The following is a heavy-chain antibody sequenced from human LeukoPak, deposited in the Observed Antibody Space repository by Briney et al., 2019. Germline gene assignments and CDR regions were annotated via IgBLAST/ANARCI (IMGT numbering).Heavy chain of an antibody. CDR1: GGSISSYY. D-gene: IGHD3-10*01. CDR2: IYYSGST. CDR3: ARVSMVRGVLLDV. Sequence: PSETLSLTCTVSGGSISSYYWSWIRQPPGKGLEWVGYIYYSGSTNYNPSLKSRVTISVDTSKNQFSLKLGSVTAADTAVYYCARVSMVRGVLLDVWGQGTTVTVSS. J-gene: IGHJ6*02. V-gene: IGHV4-59*01.